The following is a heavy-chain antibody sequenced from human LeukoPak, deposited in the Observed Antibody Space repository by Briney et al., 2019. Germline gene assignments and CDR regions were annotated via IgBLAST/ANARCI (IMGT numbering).Heavy chain of an antibody. CDR1: GESFSRYY. D-gene: IGHD2-2*01. CDR3: ARGAFHTSSVWFDP. Sequence: SETLSLTCAVSGESFSRYYWSWLRQTPGKGLEWIGEINHRGTTNYNPSLKSRVAISIDTSRNQFSLQVTSVTAADTAVFYCARGAFHTSSVWFDPWGQGTLVTVSS. J-gene: IGHJ5*02. CDR2: INHRGTT. V-gene: IGHV4-34*01.